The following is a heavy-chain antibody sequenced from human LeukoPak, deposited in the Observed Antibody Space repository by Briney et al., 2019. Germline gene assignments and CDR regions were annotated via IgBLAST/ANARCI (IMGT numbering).Heavy chain of an antibody. CDR2: IIPILGIA. CDR1: GGTFSSYA. D-gene: IGHD2-15*01. Sequence: GASVKVSCKASGGTFSSYAISWVRQAPGQGLEWMGRIIPILGIANYAQKFQGRVTITADKSTSTAYMELSSLRSEDTAVYYCARDPFEGYCSGGSCYRYYYGMDVWGQGTTVTVSS. V-gene: IGHV1-69*04. J-gene: IGHJ6*02. CDR3: ARDPFEGYCSGGSCYRYYYGMDV.